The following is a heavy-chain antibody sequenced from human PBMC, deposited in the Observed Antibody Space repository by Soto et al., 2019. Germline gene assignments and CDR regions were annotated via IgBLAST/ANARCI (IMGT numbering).Heavy chain of an antibody. CDR3: ASFLADRQFYFDY. CDR1: GGSISSGGYY. J-gene: IGHJ4*02. Sequence: PSETLSLTCTVSGGSISSGGYYWSWIRQHPGKGLEWIGYIYYSGSTYYNPSLESRVTISVDTSKNQFSLNLSSVTAADTAVYYCASFLADRQFYFDYWGQGTLVTVSS. V-gene: IGHV4-31*03. CDR2: IYYSGST. D-gene: IGHD6-6*01.